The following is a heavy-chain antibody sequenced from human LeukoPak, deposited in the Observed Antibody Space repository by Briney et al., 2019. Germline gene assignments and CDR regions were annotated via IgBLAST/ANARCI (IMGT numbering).Heavy chain of an antibody. Sequence: PSETLSLTCTVSGGSISSCSYYWDWIRQPPGKGLEWIGNIFYSGSTSYNPSLKSRVTISVDSSKNQFSLKLSSVTAADTAVYYCASTYYPLDYWGQGTLVTVS. CDR2: IFYSGST. J-gene: IGHJ4*02. CDR1: GGSISSCSYY. D-gene: IGHD3-10*01. V-gene: IGHV4-39*01. CDR3: ASTYYPLDY.